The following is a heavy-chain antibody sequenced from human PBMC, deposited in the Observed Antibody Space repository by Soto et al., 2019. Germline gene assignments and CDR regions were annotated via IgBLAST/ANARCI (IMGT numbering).Heavy chain of an antibody. CDR1: GGSISSGGYY. J-gene: IGHJ5*02. CDR3: ARGEHSSGWFDR. V-gene: IGHV4-31*03. D-gene: IGHD3-22*01. Sequence: QVQLQESGPGLVKPSQTLSLTCTVSGGSISSGGYYWSWIRQHPGKGLECIGYIYYSGSNYYNTYRRIRVTRSVAKSKNQFSMKLSSVTAADTAVYYCARGEHSSGWFDRWGQGALVTVSS. CDR2: IYYSGSN.